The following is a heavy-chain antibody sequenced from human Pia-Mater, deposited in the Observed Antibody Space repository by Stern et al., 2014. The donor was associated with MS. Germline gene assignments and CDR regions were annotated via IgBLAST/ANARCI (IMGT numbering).Heavy chain of an antibody. CDR3: AHLEVRAVAEDAFDI. V-gene: IGHV2-5*02. J-gene: IGHJ3*02. D-gene: IGHD6-19*01. CDR2: IYWDDDK. Sequence: SGPTVVKPTQTLTLTCTFSGFSLRTRVMGVGWIRQPPGKALEWLALIYWDDDKFYSPYLKTRLTITKDTSKNWVVLTMTNMDPVDTATYYCAHLEVRAVAEDAFDIWGQGTAVTVSS. CDR1: GFSLRTRVMG.